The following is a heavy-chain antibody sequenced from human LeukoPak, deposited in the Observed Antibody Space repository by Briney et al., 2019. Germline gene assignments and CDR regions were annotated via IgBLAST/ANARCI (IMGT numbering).Heavy chain of an antibody. V-gene: IGHV1-69*13. CDR2: IIPIFGTA. CDR1: GGSFSSYA. D-gene: IGHD3-3*01. Sequence: SVKVSCKASGGSFSSYAIRWVREAPGQGLEWMGGIIPIFGTANYAQKFQGRVTITADESTSTAYMELSSLRSEDTAVYYCARGVLRFLEWLLYWGQGTLVTVSS. J-gene: IGHJ4*02. CDR3: ARGVLRFLEWLLY.